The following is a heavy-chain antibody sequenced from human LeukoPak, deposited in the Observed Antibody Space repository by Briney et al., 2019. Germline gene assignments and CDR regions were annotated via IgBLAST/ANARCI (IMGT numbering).Heavy chain of an antibody. CDR1: GFTFSSYA. Sequence: GGSLRLSCAASGFTFSSYAMPWVRQAPGKGLEWVAVISYDGSNKYYADSVKGRFTIPRDNSKNTLYLQMNSLRAEDTAVYYCARDELYGGYSYAYYFDYWGQGTLVTVSS. V-gene: IGHV3-30-3*01. D-gene: IGHD5-18*01. J-gene: IGHJ4*02. CDR2: ISYDGSNK. CDR3: ARDELYGGYSYAYYFDY.